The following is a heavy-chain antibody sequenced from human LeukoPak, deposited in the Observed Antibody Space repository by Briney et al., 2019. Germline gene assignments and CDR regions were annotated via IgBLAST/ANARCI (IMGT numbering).Heavy chain of an antibody. Sequence: GGSLRLSCAASGFTFGPYTMNWVRQAPGKGLEWVSSITSTSRYIYYADSLKGRFTVSRDNARNSFYLQLNSLRAEDTALYYCATYIVGPTLDYWGQGALVTVSS. V-gene: IGHV3-21*01. D-gene: IGHD1-26*01. CDR3: ATYIVGPTLDY. J-gene: IGHJ4*02. CDR2: ITSTSRYI. CDR1: GFTFGPYT.